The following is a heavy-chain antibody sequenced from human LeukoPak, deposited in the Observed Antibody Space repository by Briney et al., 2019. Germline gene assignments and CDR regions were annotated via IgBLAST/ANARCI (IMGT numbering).Heavy chain of an antibody. CDR3: ARDLAGATTLYMDV. J-gene: IGHJ6*03. V-gene: IGHV1-46*01. D-gene: IGHD1-26*01. Sequence: GASVKVPCKASGYTFTSYYMHWVRQAPGQGLEWMGIINPSGGSTSYAQKFQGRVTMTRDMSTSTVYMGLSSLRSEDTAVYYCARDLAGATTLYMDVWGKGTAVTVSS. CDR2: INPSGGST. CDR1: GYTFTSYY.